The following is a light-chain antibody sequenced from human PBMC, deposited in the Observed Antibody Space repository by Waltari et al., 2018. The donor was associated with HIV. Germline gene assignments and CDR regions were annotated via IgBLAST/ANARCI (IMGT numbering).Light chain of an antibody. CDR2: EVN. CDR3: ASNRLDYTLI. V-gene: IGLV2-14*01. Sequence: QSALTQPASVPGFPGQSLHISCTGFTTDPRFKHSVSLYQQYACNIPRLIIFEVNNRPSGISDRFSGSRSGNSAFLTFSGLQSGDEAHYYCASNRLDYTLIFGGGTKLTVL. CDR1: TTDPRFKHS. J-gene: IGLJ2*01.